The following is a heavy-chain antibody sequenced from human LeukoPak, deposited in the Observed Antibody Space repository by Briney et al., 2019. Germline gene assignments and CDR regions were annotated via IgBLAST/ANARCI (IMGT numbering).Heavy chain of an antibody. D-gene: IGHD6-13*01. Sequence: SSETLSLTCAVYGGSFSGYYRSWIRQPPGKGLEWIGEINHSGSTNYNPSLKSRVTISVDTSKNQFSLKLSSVTAADTAVYYCARGPLQQQLDIWGQGTMVTVSS. V-gene: IGHV4-34*01. CDR3: ARGPLQQQLDI. CDR1: GGSFSGYY. CDR2: INHSGST. J-gene: IGHJ3*02.